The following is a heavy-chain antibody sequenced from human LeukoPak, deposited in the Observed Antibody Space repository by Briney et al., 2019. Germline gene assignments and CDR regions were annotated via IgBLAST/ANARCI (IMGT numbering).Heavy chain of an antibody. CDR2: IYYSGST. CDR3: ARSRGSAGWPFDT. V-gene: IGHV4-39*07. Sequence: KPSETLSLTCTVSGGSISSSSYYWGWIRQPPGKGLEWIGSIYYSGSTYYNPSLKSRVTISVDSSKNQVSLNLTSVTAAETAVYYCARSRGSAGWPFDTWGQGTLVTVSS. CDR1: GGSISSSSYY. D-gene: IGHD6-19*01. J-gene: IGHJ4*02.